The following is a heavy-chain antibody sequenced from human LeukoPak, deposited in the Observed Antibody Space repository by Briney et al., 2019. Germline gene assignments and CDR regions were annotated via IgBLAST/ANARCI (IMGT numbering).Heavy chain of an antibody. D-gene: IGHD3-16*02. CDR2: ISYDGIDS. J-gene: IGHJ3*01. V-gene: IGHV3-30*04. CDR1: GFNFNNYP. CDR3: ARDRYTKNYFDALDL. Sequence: PGGSLRLSCAASGFNFNNYPMHWVREVPGRGPQWVALISYDGIDSYIADSVKGRFSISRDYSKNTLFLQMNSLRPEDTAVYYCARDRYTKNYFDALDLWGQGSTVTVSS.